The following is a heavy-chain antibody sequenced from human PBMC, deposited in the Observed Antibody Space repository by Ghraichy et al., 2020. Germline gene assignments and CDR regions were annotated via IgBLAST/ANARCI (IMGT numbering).Heavy chain of an antibody. V-gene: IGHV3-7*03. J-gene: IGHJ6*03. Sequence: GGSLRLSCAASGFTFSSYWMSWVRQAPGKGLEWVANIKQDGSEKYYVDSVKGRFTISRDNAKNSLYLQMNSLRAEDTAVYYCARVFSGGSWVSSYYYYYYMDVWGKGTTVTVSS. CDR2: IKQDGSEK. CDR3: ARVFSGGSWVSSYYYYYYMDV. CDR1: GFTFSSYW. D-gene: IGHD3-10*02.